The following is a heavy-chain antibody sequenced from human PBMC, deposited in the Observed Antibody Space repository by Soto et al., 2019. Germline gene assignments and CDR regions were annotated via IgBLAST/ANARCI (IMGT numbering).Heavy chain of an antibody. J-gene: IGHJ4*02. CDR1: GFTFSDYY. CDR3: TRDPRILDY. V-gene: IGHV3-11*01. CDR2: ISPGGDII. Sequence: LRLSCAASGFTFSDYYMTWIRQAPGKGLDLLSYISPGGDIISYADSVKGRFTVSRDNGKKSLHLQMNGLRGEDTAMYYCTRDPRILDYWGQGTLVTVSS.